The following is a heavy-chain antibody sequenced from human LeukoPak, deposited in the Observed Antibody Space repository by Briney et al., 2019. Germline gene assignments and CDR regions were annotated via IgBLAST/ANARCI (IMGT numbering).Heavy chain of an antibody. J-gene: IGHJ4*02. V-gene: IGHV3-7*01. D-gene: IGHD3-22*01. CDR3: ARDSRNYYDSSGYLLDY. Sequence: PGGSLRLSCAASGFTFSSYWMSWVRQAPGKGLEWVANIKQDGSEKYYVDSVKGRFTISRDNAKNSLYLQMNSLRAEDTAVYYCARDSRNYYDSSGYLLDYWGQGTLVTVSS. CDR1: GFTFSSYW. CDR2: IKQDGSEK.